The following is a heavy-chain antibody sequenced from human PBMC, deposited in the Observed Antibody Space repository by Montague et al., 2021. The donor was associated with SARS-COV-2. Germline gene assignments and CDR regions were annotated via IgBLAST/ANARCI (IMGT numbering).Heavy chain of an antibody. V-gene: IGHV2-5*02. CDR3: AHRQGRQWLAGGYFDY. Sequence: PALVKPTQTLTLTCTLSGFSLSTSGVGVGWIRQPPGKALEWLALIYWDDDKRYSPSLKTRLTITKDTSKNQVVLTMTNMDPVDTATYYCAHRQGRQWLAGGYFDYWGQGTLVTVSS. CDR1: GFSLSTSGVG. D-gene: IGHD6-19*01. CDR2: IYWDDDK. J-gene: IGHJ4*02.